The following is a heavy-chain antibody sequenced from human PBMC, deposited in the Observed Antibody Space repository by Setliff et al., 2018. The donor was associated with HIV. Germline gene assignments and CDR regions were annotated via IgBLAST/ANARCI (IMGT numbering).Heavy chain of an antibody. J-gene: IGHJ3*02. CDR2: ISYRGRT. Sequence: PSETLSLTCTVSGGSISRTSHYWGWIRQPTGKGLEWIGSISYRGRTYYNPSLKSRLSISVDTSKNQLSLKLSSVTAADTAVYYCAISTSGVSGSYPAHAFDIWGQGTMVTVSS. CDR1: GGSISRTSHY. CDR3: AISTSGVSGSYPAHAFDI. V-gene: IGHV4-39*01. D-gene: IGHD3-10*01.